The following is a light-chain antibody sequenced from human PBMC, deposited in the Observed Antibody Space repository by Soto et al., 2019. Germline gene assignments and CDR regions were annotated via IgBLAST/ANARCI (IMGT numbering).Light chain of an antibody. CDR3: QQYGNWPPWT. CDR1: QSLSDN. J-gene: IGKJ1*01. CDR2: RAS. Sequence: IVMTQSQDTLTVSPGETVTLSCRASQSLSDNLAWYQQKTGQPPRLLIFRASTRASGIPARFSGGGSGTEFTLPISRLQSEDFAVYYCQQYGNWPPWTVGPGTKVDIK. V-gene: IGKV3-15*01.